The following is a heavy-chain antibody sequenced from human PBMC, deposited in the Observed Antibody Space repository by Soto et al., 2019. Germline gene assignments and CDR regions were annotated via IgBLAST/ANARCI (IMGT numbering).Heavy chain of an antibody. CDR3: ARLPAPFTFGGVIGPDDAFDI. Sequence: PSETLSLTCTVAGGSISSYYWSWIRTPTGKGLEWIGYIYYSGSTNYNPSLKSRVTISVDTSKNQFSLKLSSVTAADTAVYYCARLPAPFTFGGVIGPDDAFDIWGQGTMVTVSS. CDR2: IYYSGST. CDR1: GGSISSYY. J-gene: IGHJ3*02. V-gene: IGHV4-59*08. D-gene: IGHD3-16*02.